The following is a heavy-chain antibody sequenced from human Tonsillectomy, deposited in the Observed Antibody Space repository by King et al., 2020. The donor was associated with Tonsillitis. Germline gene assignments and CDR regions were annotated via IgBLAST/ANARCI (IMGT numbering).Heavy chain of an antibody. CDR2: IYHSGST. J-gene: IGHJ2*01. CDR1: GGSISSSNW. CDR3: ARSVGNYWYFDL. Sequence: QLQESGPGLVKPSGTLSLTCAVSGGSISSSNWWSWGRQPPGKGLGWIGEIYHSGSTTYNPSLKSRVTISVDKDKNQFSLKLSSVTAADTAVYYCARSVGNYWYFDLWGRGTLVTVSS. V-gene: IGHV4-4*02.